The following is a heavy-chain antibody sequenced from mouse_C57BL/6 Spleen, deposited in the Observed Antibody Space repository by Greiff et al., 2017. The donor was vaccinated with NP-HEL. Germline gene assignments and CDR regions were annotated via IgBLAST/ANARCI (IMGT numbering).Heavy chain of an antibody. CDR3: ARSDYPYIDY. CDR1: GYTFTSYW. V-gene: IGHV1-50*01. Sequence: QVQLQQPGAELVKPGASVKLSCKASGYTFTSYWMQWVKQRPGQGLEWIGEIDPSDSYTNYNQKFKGKATLTVDTSSSTAYMQLSSLTSEDSAVYYCARSDYPYIDYWGQGTTLTVSS. J-gene: IGHJ2*01. CDR2: IDPSDSYT. D-gene: IGHD2-4*01.